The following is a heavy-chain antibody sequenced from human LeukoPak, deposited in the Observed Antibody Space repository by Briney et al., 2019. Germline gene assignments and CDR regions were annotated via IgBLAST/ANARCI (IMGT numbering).Heavy chain of an antibody. CDR1: GGSISSGGYY. Sequence: SQTLSLTCTVSGGSISSGGYYWSWIRQHPGKGLEWIGYIYYSGSTYYNPSLKSRVTISVDTSKNQFSLKLSSVTAADTAVYYCATGVELLWFGEFLYYFDYWGQGTLVTVSS. D-gene: IGHD3-10*01. CDR2: IYYSGST. V-gene: IGHV4-31*03. CDR3: ATGVELLWFGEFLYYFDY. J-gene: IGHJ4*02.